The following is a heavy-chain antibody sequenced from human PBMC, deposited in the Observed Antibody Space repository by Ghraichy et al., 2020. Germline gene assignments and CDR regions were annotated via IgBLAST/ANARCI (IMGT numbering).Heavy chain of an antibody. J-gene: IGHJ4*02. CDR1: GYSFISYG. D-gene: IGHD3-22*01. V-gene: IGHV1-18*01. CDR2: INPYNGNI. CDR3: ARAGHYYDSSSDS. Sequence: ASVKVSCKASGYSFISYGISWVRQAPGQGLEWMGWINPYNGNIKYAQNFQGRVTMTTDTSTSTAYMELRSLRSDDTAVYYCARAGHYYDSSSDSWGQGPLLTVSS.